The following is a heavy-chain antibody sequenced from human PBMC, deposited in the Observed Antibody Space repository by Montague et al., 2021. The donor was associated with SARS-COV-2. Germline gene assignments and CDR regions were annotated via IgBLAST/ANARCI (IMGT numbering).Heavy chain of an antibody. V-gene: IGHV4-4*02. CDR2: IYNSGTT. CDR1: GASISTSDW. CDR3: GRKGGGSESYIAS. J-gene: IGHJ4*02. Sequence: SETLSLTCAVSGASISTSDWHWWVWVRQPPEKGLEWIDEIYNSGTTNNNPSLKSRVTISVGKSKNQFSLQLNSVTAADTAVYYCGRKGGGSESYIASWGQGAPVTVSS. D-gene: IGHD3-10*01.